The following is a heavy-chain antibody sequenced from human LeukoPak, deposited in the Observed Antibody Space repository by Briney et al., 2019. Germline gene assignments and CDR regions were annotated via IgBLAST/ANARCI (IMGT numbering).Heavy chain of an antibody. CDR2: INPNRGGT. D-gene: IGHD6-13*01. CDR1: GYTFTDYY. Sequence: GASVKVSCKASGYTFTDYYMQWVRQVPGRGLEWMGWINPNRGGTRSAQKFQGRVTMTRDTSIGTVYMELSSLRPDDTAVYYCARGYAPGGAAAAPDSWGQGTLVTVSS. CDR3: ARGYAPGGAAAAPDS. J-gene: IGHJ4*02. V-gene: IGHV1-2*02.